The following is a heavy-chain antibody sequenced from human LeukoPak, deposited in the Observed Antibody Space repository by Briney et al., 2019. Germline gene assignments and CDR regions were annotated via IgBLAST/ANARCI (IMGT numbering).Heavy chain of an antibody. CDR3: ARDGGPYYDSSGYVSAFDI. V-gene: IGHV3-21*01. J-gene: IGHJ3*02. CDR1: GFTFSSYS. CDR2: ITSSSGYI. D-gene: IGHD3-22*01. Sequence: KTGGSLRLSCAASGFTFSSYSMNWVRQAPGKGLEWVSSITSSSGYIYYADSVKGRFTISRDNAKNSLYLQMNSLRAEDTAVYYCARDGGPYYDSSGYVSAFDIWGQGTMVTVSS.